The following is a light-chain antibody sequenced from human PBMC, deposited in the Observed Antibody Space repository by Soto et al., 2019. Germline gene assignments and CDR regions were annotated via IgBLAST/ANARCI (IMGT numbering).Light chain of an antibody. CDR2: GAS. J-gene: IGKJ1*01. V-gene: IGKV3-20*01. CDR3: QQYGSSGT. CDR1: QSVSSR. Sequence: EIVLTQSPGTLSLSRGERATRCCRASQSVSSRLAWYQQRPGQAPRLLISGASSRATGIPDRFSGSGSGTDFTLTISRLEPEDFAVYYCQQYGSSGTFGQGTKVDIK.